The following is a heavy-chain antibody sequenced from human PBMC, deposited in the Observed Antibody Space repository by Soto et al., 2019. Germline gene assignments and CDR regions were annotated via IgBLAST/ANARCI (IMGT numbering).Heavy chain of an antibody. D-gene: IGHD6-13*01. CDR1: GFSFSSYG. CDR3: VRGTAIARQQFDC. CDR2: TSADGTDK. V-gene: IGHV3-30*03. J-gene: IGHJ4*02. Sequence: QVQLVESGGGVVQPGRSLRLSCAASGFSFSSYGMHWVRQTPGKGLEWVAVTSADGTDKYYADSVKGRFTISRDNSKNTLYLKMNSLGVEDTAVYYCVRGTAIARQQFDCWGQGTLVTVSS.